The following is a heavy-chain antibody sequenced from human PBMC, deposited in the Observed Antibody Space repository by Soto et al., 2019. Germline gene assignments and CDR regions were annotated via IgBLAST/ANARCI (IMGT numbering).Heavy chain of an antibody. CDR1: GGTFSSYA. Sequence: SVKVSCKASGGTFSSYAISWVRQAPGQGLEWMGGIIPIFGTANYAQKFQGRVTITADKSTSTAYMELSSLRSEDTAVYYCARDKTESGYSSSWYPIDYSGMDVWGQGTTVTVS. CDR3: ARDKTESGYSSSWYPIDYSGMDV. CDR2: IIPIFGTA. J-gene: IGHJ6*02. D-gene: IGHD6-13*01. V-gene: IGHV1-69*06.